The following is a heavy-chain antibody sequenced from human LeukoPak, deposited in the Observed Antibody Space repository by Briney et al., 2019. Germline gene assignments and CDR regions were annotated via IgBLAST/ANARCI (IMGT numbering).Heavy chain of an antibody. CDR2: INHSGST. J-gene: IGHJ6*02. CDR1: GGSISSGGYS. V-gene: IGHV4-34*01. CDR3: ARVYYGMDV. Sequence: SETLSLTCAVSGGSISSGGYSWSWIRQPPGKGLEWIGEINHSGSTNYNPSLKSRVTISVDTSKNQFSLKLSSVTAADTAVYYCARVYYGMDVWGQGTTVTVSS.